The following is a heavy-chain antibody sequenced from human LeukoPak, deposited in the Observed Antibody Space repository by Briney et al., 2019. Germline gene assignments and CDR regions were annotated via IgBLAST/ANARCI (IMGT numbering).Heavy chain of an antibody. Sequence: GRSLRLSCAASGFTFSSYAMHWVRQAPGKGLEWVANIKQDGSEKYYVDSVKGRFTISRDNAKNSLYLQMNSLRAEDTAVYYCARVQGSSGPGIFDYWGQGTLSPSPQ. D-gene: IGHD6-19*01. V-gene: IGHV3-7*01. J-gene: IGHJ4*02. CDR2: IKQDGSEK. CDR1: GFTFSSYA. CDR3: ARVQGSSGPGIFDY.